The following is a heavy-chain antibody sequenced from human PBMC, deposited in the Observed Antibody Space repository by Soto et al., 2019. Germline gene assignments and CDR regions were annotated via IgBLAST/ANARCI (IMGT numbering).Heavy chain of an antibody. Sequence: ASVKVSCKASGYTFTSYDINWVRQATGQGLEWMGWMNPNSGNTGYAQKFQGRVTMTRNTSISTAYMELSSLRSEDTAVYYCARGIVVVPAAFWFDPWGQGTLVTVSS. D-gene: IGHD2-2*01. CDR2: MNPNSGNT. CDR3: ARGIVVVPAAFWFDP. J-gene: IGHJ5*02. V-gene: IGHV1-8*01. CDR1: GYTFTSYD.